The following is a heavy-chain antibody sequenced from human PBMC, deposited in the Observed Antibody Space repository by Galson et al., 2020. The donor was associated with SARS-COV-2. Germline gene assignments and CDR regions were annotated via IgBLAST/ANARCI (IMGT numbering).Heavy chain of an antibody. V-gene: IGHV3-30*18. CDR1: GFTFSSYG. CDR3: AKDPAYRLPADYYMDV. J-gene: IGHJ6*03. D-gene: IGHD4-4*01. Sequence: GGSLRLSCAASGFTFSSYGMHWVRQAPGKGLEWVAVISYDGSNKYYADSVKGRFTISRDNSKNTLYLQMNSLRAEDTAVYYCAKDPAYRLPADYYMDVWGKGTTVTVSS. CDR2: ISYDGSNK.